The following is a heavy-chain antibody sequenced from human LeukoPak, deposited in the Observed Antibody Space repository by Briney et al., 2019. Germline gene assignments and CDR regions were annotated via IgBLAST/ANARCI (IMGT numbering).Heavy chain of an antibody. D-gene: IGHD1-1*01. CDR1: GGSLNNYY. CDR2: IYYSGTTT. CDR3: GRSGGWNAFEY. V-gene: IGHV4-59*01. J-gene: IGHJ4*02. Sequence: SETLSLTCTVSGGSLNNYYWSWIRQPPGKALEWIGSIYYSGTTTNYNPSLKSRVTISVDTSKDQFSLKLNSVTAADTALYYCGRSGGWNAFEYWGQGTLVTVSS.